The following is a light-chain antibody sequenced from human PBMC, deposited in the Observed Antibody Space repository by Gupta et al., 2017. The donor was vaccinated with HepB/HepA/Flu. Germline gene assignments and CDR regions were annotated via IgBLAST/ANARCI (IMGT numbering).Light chain of an antibody. CDR3: QHNDNLPLT. V-gene: IGKV1-33*01. J-gene: IGKJ4*01. Sequence: DIQMSQSPSSLSASVGDRVTITCQASQDITNYLNWYQRKPGNAPKLLIYDTSNLATGVPSRFSGSGSRTDFTFTISSLQPEDVANYYWQHNDNLPLTFGGGTXVEIK. CDR1: QDITNY. CDR2: DTS.